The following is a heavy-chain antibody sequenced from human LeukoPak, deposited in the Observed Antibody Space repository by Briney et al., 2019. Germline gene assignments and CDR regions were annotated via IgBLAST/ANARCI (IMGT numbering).Heavy chain of an antibody. CDR1: GGAISSSNW. CDR3: ARVLDGGNSNWFDP. CDR2: IYHTGST. V-gene: IGHV4-4*02. D-gene: IGHD4-23*01. J-gene: IGHJ5*02. Sequence: SETLSLTCAVSGGAISSSNWWSWVRQPPGKGLEWIGEIYHTGSTNYNPSLKSRVTISVDKSKNQFSLRLSSVTAADTAVYYCARVLDGGNSNWFDPWGQGTLVTVSP.